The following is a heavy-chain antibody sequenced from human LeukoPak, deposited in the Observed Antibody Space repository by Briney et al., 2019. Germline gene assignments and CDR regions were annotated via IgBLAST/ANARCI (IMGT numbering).Heavy chain of an antibody. J-gene: IGHJ4*02. CDR3: ARARVVPAATRVWYFDY. Sequence: SGTLSLTCAVSGGSISSSNWWSWVRQPPGKGLEWIGEIYHSGSTNYNPSLKSRVTISVDKSKNQFSLKLSSVTAADTAVYYCARARVVPAATRVWYFDYWGQGTLVTVSS. D-gene: IGHD2-2*01. V-gene: IGHV4-4*02. CDR1: GGSISSSNW. CDR2: IYHSGST.